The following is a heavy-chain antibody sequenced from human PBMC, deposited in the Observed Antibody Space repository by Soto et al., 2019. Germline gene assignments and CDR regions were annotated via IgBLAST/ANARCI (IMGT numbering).Heavy chain of an antibody. V-gene: IGHV1-18*04. J-gene: IGHJ5*01. CDR3: ARDSKWLRINGDWFDS. CDR2: ISGSNGAT. CDR1: GYSFINYG. D-gene: IGHD5-12*01. Sequence: QVQLVQSGAEVKKPGASVKVSCKFSGYSFINYGMTWVRQAPGQGFEWMGWISGSNGATNYAQRFQGRVTLTTDTSTNTAYMELRSLRLDDTAIYYCARDSKWLRINGDWFDSWGQGTLVTVSS.